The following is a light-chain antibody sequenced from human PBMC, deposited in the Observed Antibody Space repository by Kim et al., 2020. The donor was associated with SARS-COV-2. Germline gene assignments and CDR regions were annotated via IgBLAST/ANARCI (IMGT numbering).Light chain of an antibody. CDR2: SAS. Sequence: DIQMTQSPSSLSASVGDRVTITCRASQTVSRYLNWYQHKAGSAPELLIYSASDLQTGVPSRFSGRGSGTDFTLTISSLQPEDFATYYCQQTSGTRWTFGQGTKVDIK. J-gene: IGKJ1*01. V-gene: IGKV1-39*01. CDR3: QQTSGTRWT. CDR1: QTVSRY.